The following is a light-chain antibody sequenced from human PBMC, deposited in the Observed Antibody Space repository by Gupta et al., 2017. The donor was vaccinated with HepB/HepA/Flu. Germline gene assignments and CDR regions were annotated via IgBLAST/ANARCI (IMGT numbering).Light chain of an antibody. Sequence: IVLTQSPATLPLSPGERASLSCRSSQTVRGYLDWYQQQPGQSPRLLIDDASRRATGIPSRFSGSGSGIDITLTIRRLEAEDFGVYFCQQSRSWTSITFGGGTKVEIK. V-gene: IGKV3-11*01. CDR2: DAS. CDR1: QTVRGY. CDR3: QQSRSWTSIT. J-gene: IGKJ4*01.